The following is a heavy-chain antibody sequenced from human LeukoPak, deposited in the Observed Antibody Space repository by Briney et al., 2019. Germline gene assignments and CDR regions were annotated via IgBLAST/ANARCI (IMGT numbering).Heavy chain of an antibody. CDR1: GFTFSSYA. CDR2: ISGSGGST. D-gene: IGHD3-10*01. CDR3: VGKVTGSGSYYPPDFDY. J-gene: IGHJ4*02. Sequence: GGSLRLSCAASGFTFSSYAMSWVRQAPGKGLEWVSAISGSGGSTYYADSVKGRFTISRDNSKNTLYLQMNSLRAEDTAVYYCVGKVTGSGSYYPPDFDYWGQGTLVSVSS. V-gene: IGHV3-23*01.